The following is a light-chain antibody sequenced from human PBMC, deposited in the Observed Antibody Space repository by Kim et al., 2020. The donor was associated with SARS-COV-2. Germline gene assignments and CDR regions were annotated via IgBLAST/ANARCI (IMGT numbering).Light chain of an antibody. Sequence: QSVLTQSPSASGTPGQRVTISCSGSSSNIGSNSVNWYQQLPGTAPKLLIYNNNRRPSGVPDRISGSRSGTSASLAISGLQSEDEADYYCAGWDDSLNGPVFGGGTKTDRP. CDR2: NNN. J-gene: IGLJ3*02. CDR3: AGWDDSLNGPV. CDR1: SSNIGSNS. V-gene: IGLV1-44*01.